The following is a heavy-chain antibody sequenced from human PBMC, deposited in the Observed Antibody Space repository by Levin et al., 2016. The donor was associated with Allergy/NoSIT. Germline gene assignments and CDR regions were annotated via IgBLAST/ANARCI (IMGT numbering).Heavy chain of an antibody. CDR1: GGSFSTYT. V-gene: IGHV1-69*06. CDR3: ARTFCSTVSCNDRTGAFDI. D-gene: IGHD2-2*01. Sequence: SVKVSCKASGGSFSTYTITWVRQAPGQGLEWMGGIIPLFGTANYAQKFQGRVTITADRSTITAYMELSSLRSEDTALYFCARTFCSTVSCNDRTGAFDIWGQGTTVTVSS. CDR2: IIPLFGTA. J-gene: IGHJ3*02.